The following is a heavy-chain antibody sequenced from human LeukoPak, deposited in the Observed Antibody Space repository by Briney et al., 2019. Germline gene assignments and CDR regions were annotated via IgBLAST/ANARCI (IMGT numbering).Heavy chain of an antibody. V-gene: IGHV4-31*03. CDR2: IYYSGST. CDR3: ARGGAGGRDGYNYGY. D-gene: IGHD5-24*01. J-gene: IGHJ4*02. CDR1: GGSISSGGYY. Sequence: SETLSLTCTVSGGSISSGGYYWSWIRQHPGKGLDWIGYIYYSGSTYYNPSLKSRVTIAVDTSKNQFSLRLNSVTAADTAVYYCARGGAGGRDGYNYGYWGQGTLVTVSS.